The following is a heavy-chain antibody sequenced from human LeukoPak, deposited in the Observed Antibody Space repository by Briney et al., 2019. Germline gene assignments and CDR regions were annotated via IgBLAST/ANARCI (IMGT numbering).Heavy chain of an antibody. CDR1: GFIFSNYW. D-gene: IGHD5-12*01. CDR2: IKPDGSGE. V-gene: IGHV3-7*01. CDR3: VRSGGYGWDY. Sequence: GGSLRLSCAGSGFIFSNYWMTWVRQAPGKALERVANIKPDGSGEYYVDSLKGRFTISRDNAETSLFLQMNNLRVDDTAVYYCVRSGGYGWDYWSQGAVVTVSS. J-gene: IGHJ4*02.